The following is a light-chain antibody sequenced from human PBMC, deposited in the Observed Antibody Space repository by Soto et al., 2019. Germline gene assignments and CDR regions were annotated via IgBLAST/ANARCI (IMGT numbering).Light chain of an antibody. V-gene: IGKV3-20*01. CDR1: QRVSSN. J-gene: IGKJ1*01. Sequence: EIVMTQSPATLSVSPGERATLSCRASQRVSSNLAWYQQKPGQAPRLLIYGASNRATGIPDRFSGSGSGTDLTLTISRLEPEDFAVYYCQQYGSSPRTFGQGTKVDIK. CDR2: GAS. CDR3: QQYGSSPRT.